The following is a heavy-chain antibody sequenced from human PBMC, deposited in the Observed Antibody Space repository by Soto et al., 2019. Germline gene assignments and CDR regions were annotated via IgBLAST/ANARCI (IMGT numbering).Heavy chain of an antibody. CDR3: ARDVVPWVAARPGGWFDP. CDR2: IWYDGSNK. D-gene: IGHD2-15*01. Sequence: QVQLVESGGGVVQPGRSLRLSCAASGFTFSSYGMHWVRQAPGKGLEWVAVIWYDGSNKYYADSVKGRFTISRDNSTNTLYLQMNSLRAEDTAVYYCARDVVPWVAARPGGWFDPWGQGTLVTVSS. CDR1: GFTFSSYG. J-gene: IGHJ5*02. V-gene: IGHV3-33*01.